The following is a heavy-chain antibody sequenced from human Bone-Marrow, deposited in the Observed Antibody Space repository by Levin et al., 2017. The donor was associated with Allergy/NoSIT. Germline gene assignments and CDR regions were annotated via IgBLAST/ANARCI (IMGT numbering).Heavy chain of an antibody. V-gene: IGHV3-33*01. CDR2: SWYDGRNT. D-gene: IGHD6-19*01. J-gene: IGHJ6*02. CDR3: ARSVTVAGRICYGMDV. CDR1: GFSFATYG. Sequence: GGSLRLSCAASGFSFATYGMHWVRQAPGKGLEWVAVSWYDGRNTYYADSVKGRFTVSGDKSENTLYPQMNSLRAEDTAVYYCARSVTVAGRICYGMDVWGQGTSVTVSS.